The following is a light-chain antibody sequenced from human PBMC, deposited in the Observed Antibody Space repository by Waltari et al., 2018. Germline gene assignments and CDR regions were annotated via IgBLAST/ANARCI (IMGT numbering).Light chain of an antibody. J-gene: IGLJ2*01. V-gene: IGLV2-23*02. Sequence: QSALTQPASVSGSPGQSITIPCTGTSSDVGSYNLVSWYQQHPGKAPKPMIYQVNNRPSGVSNGFSGSKSGNTASRTIAGLQTEDEADYYCCSHADSSTFHLVFGGGTTLTVL. CDR1: SSDVGSYNL. CDR3: CSHADSSTFHLV. CDR2: QVN.